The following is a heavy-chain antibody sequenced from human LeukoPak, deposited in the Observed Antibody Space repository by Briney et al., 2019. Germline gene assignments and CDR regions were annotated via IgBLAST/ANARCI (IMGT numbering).Heavy chain of an antibody. D-gene: IGHD6-19*01. CDR3: AKAPLSIAVAGTRWFDP. Sequence: PGGSVRLSCAASGFTFSSYAMSWVRQAPGKALEGVSAISGSGGSTYYADSVKGRFTISRDNSKNTLYLRMTSLRAEDTAVYYCAKAPLSIAVAGTRWFDPWGQGTLVTVSS. CDR2: ISGSGGST. J-gene: IGHJ5*02. CDR1: GFTFSSYA. V-gene: IGHV3-23*01.